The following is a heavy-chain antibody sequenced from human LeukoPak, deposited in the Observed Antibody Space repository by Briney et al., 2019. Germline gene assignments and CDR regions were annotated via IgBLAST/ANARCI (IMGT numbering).Heavy chain of an antibody. D-gene: IGHD5-18*01. CDR2: IYTSGST. J-gene: IGHJ4*02. Sequence: SETLSLTCAVYGGSFSGYYWSWIRQPPGKGLEWIGRIYTSGSTNYNPSLKSRVTMSVDTSKNHFSLRLNSLTAADTAVYYCAITRRDTIFDHWGQGALVSVSS. CDR1: GGSFSGYY. CDR3: AITRRDTIFDH. V-gene: IGHV4-59*10.